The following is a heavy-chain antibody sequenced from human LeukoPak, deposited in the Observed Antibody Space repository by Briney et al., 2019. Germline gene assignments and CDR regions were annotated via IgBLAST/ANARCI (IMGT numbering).Heavy chain of an antibody. D-gene: IGHD3-16*01. CDR1: GFTFDDYA. CDR2: ISWNSGSI. CDR3: ARVRDPTLGYYGMDV. J-gene: IGHJ6*02. V-gene: IGHV3-9*01. Sequence: GRSLRLSCAASGFTFDDYAMHWVRQAPGKGLQWVSGISWNSGSIGYADSVKGRFTISRDNAKNSLYLQMNSLRAEDTAVYYCARVRDPTLGYYGMDVWGQGTTVTVSS.